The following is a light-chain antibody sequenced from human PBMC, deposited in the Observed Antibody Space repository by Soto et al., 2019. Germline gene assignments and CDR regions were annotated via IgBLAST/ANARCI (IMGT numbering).Light chain of an antibody. CDR1: SSDVGNYKY. V-gene: IGLV2-14*01. CDR2: EVS. Sequence: QSALTQPASVSGSPGQSIPISCTGTSSDVGNYKYVSWYQQHPGKATKLMIYEVSNRPSGVSNRFSGSKSGNTASLTISGLQAEDETDYYCFSYTSSGTYVFGTGTKVTVL. CDR3: FSYTSSGTYV. J-gene: IGLJ1*01.